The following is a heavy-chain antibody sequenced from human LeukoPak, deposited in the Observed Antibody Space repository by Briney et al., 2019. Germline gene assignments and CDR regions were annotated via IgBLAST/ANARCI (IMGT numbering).Heavy chain of an antibody. CDR3: ARDSLGTSLANFDY. CDR1: KFTFSSYA. CDR2: IKQDGSEA. J-gene: IGHJ4*02. D-gene: IGHD2-2*01. V-gene: IGHV3-7*01. Sequence: GGSLRLSCAASKFTFSSYAMSWVRQAPGKGLEWVANIKQDGSEADYVDSVKGRFTISRDNAQNSLYLQMNSLRAEDTAVYYCARDSLGTSLANFDYWGQGTQVTVSS.